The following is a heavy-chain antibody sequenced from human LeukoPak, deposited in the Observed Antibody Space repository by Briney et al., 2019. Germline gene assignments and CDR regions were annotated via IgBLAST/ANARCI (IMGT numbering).Heavy chain of an antibody. D-gene: IGHD6-19*01. CDR1: GFTFSSYG. CDR3: AKDQSIAVTGTWDF. V-gene: IGHV3-30*18. Sequence: GGSLRLSCAASGFTFSSYGMHWVRLAPGKGLEWVAHISYDGSDKYYGDSVKGRFTISRDNSKDTLNLQMSSLRAEDTAVYYCAKDQSIAVTGTWDFWGQGTLVTVSS. CDR2: ISYDGSDK. J-gene: IGHJ4*02.